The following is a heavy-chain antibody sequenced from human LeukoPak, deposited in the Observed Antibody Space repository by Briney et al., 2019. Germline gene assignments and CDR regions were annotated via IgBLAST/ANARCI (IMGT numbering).Heavy chain of an antibody. V-gene: IGHV3-23*01. D-gene: IGHD3-3*01. Sequence: PPGGSLRLSCAASGFTFSSYAMSWVRQAPGKGLEWVSAISGSGGSTYYADSVKGRFTISRDNSKNTLYLQMNSLRAEDTAVYYCAKDTEDYDFWSGYYYYYMDVWGKGTTVTVSS. CDR3: AKDTEDYDFWSGYYYYYMDV. J-gene: IGHJ6*03. CDR2: ISGSGGST. CDR1: GFTFSSYA.